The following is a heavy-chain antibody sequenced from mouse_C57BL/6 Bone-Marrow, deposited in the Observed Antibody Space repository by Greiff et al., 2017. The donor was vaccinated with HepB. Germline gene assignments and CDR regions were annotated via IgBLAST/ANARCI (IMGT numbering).Heavy chain of an antibody. D-gene: IGHD1-1*01. CDR1: GYTFTDYE. CDR2: IDPETGGT. V-gene: IGHV1-15*01. J-gene: IGHJ1*03. Sequence: QVQLQQSGAELVRPGASVTLSCKASGYTFTDYEMHWVKQTPVHGLEWIGAIDPETGGTAYNQKFKGKAILTADKSSSTAYMELRSLTSEDSAVYYCTRTPPYYGSSYWYFDVWGTGTTVTVSS. CDR3: TRTPPYYGSSYWYFDV.